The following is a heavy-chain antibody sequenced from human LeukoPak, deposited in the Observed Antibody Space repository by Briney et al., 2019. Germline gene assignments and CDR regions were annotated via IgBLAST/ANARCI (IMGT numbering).Heavy chain of an antibody. J-gene: IGHJ4*02. CDR1: GFTFSSYS. CDR3: AKMKGSTVVRGTFDY. V-gene: IGHV3-23*01. CDR2: ISGSGGNT. Sequence: GGSLRLSCAASGFTFSSYSMTWVRQAPGKGLEWVSSISGSGGNTYYADSVKGRFTISRYNSKNTLYLQMSSLRAEDTAVYYCAKMKGSTVVRGTFDYWGQGTLVTVSS. D-gene: IGHD3-10*01.